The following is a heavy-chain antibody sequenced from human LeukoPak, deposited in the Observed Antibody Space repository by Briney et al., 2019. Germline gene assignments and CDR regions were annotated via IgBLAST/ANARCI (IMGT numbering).Heavy chain of an antibody. D-gene: IGHD3-10*01. CDR2: IRYDGSNK. Sequence: GGSLRLSCAASGFTFSSYGMHWVRQAPGKGLEWVAFIRYDGSNKYYADSVKGRFTISRGNSKNMLYLQMNSPRAEDTAVYYCAKFYGSGSYGTFDYWGQGTLVTVSS. CDR3: AKFYGSGSYGTFDY. CDR1: GFTFSSYG. V-gene: IGHV3-30*02. J-gene: IGHJ4*02.